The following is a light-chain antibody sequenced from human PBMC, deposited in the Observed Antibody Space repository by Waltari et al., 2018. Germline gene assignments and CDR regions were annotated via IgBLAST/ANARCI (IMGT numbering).Light chain of an antibody. V-gene: IGLV3-9*01. CDR1: SIGTKN. CDR3: QLWDNTWV. CDR2: RDT. J-gene: IGLJ3*02. Sequence: SSDVTQPLSVSVALGQTAQITCGGNSIGTKNVHWYQQRPGQAPVLVSYRDTNRPSGIPERFSGSKSGNTATLTVNRAQVDDEADYYCQLWDNTWVFGGGTKLTVL.